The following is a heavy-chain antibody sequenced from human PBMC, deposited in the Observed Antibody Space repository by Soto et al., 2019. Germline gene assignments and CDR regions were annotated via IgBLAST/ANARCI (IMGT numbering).Heavy chain of an antibody. CDR3: ESQKGVVAADYYYGMDV. CDR2: IDPSDSYT. Sequence: GESLKISCKGSGYSFTSYWISWVRQMPGKGLEWMGRIDPSDSYTNYSPSFQGHVTISADKSISTAYLQWSSLKASDTAMYYCESQKGVVAADYYYGMDVWGQGTTVTVSS. D-gene: IGHD2-15*01. V-gene: IGHV5-10-1*01. J-gene: IGHJ6*02. CDR1: GYSFTSYW.